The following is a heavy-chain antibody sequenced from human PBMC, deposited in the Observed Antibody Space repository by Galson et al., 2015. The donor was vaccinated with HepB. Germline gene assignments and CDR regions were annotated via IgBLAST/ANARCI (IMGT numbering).Heavy chain of an antibody. D-gene: IGHD6-19*01. CDR1: GGSISSSTYD. V-gene: IGHV4-39*07. CDR3: ARDTGQQWLSPTPMCAYDI. Sequence: ETLSLTCTVSGGSISSSTYDWGWIRQPPGKGLEWIGSISYSGSTNYNPSLKSRVTMSVDTSNNQFSLKLTSVTAADTAVYYCARDTGQQWLSPTPMCAYDIWGQETMVTVSS. CDR2: ISYSGST. J-gene: IGHJ3*02.